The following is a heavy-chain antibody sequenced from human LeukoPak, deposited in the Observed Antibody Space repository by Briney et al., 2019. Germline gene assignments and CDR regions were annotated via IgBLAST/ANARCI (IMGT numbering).Heavy chain of an antibody. J-gene: IGHJ4*02. CDR2: ISYDGSNK. Sequence: GGSLRLSCAASGFTFSSYAMHWVRQAPGKGMEWVAVISYDGSNKYYADSVKGRFTISRDNSKNTLYLQMNSLRAEDTAVYYCARGYYDFWSGYRYYFDYWGQGTLVTVSS. CDR1: GFTFSSYA. D-gene: IGHD3-3*01. CDR3: ARGYYDFWSGYRYYFDY. V-gene: IGHV3-30-3*01.